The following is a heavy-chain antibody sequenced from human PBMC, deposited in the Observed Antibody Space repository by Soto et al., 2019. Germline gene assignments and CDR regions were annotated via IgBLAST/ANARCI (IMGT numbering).Heavy chain of an antibody. J-gene: IGHJ5*02. CDR2: IYHTGTT. Sequence: SETLSLTCTVSGDSINSVDHYWSWIRHPPGKGLEWMGYIYHTGTTYYNPSLRSRVTISIDTSKSQFSMKLNSVTAADTAVYYCARVMAAMQNWLDPWGQGTLVTVSS. V-gene: IGHV4-30-4*01. CDR1: GDSINSVDHY. CDR3: ARVMAAMQNWLDP. D-gene: IGHD2-2*01.